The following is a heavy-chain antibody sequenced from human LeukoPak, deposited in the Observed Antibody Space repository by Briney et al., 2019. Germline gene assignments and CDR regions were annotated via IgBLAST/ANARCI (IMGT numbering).Heavy chain of an antibody. CDR3: ARVEYCSSTSCPWDY. J-gene: IGHJ4*02. CDR1: RFTFSSYS. Sequence: GGSLRLSCAASRFTFSSYSMNWVRQAPGKGLEWVSSISSSSSYIYYADSVKGRFTISRDNAKNSLYLQMNSLRAEDTAVYYCARVEYCSSTSCPWDYWGQGTLVTVS. V-gene: IGHV3-21*01. D-gene: IGHD2-2*01. CDR2: ISSSSSYI.